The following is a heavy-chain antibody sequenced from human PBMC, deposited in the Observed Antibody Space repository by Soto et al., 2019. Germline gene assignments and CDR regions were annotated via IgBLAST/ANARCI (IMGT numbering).Heavy chain of an antibody. D-gene: IGHD2-2*01. CDR1: GGTFSSYA. CDR2: IIPIFGTA. J-gene: IGHJ6*02. Sequence: QVQLVQSGAEVKKPGSSVKVSCKASGGTFSSYAISWVRQAPGQGLEWMGGIIPIFGTANYAQKFQGRVTITADESTSTAYMELSSLRSEDTAVYYCARASLGDQLLDYYYYGMDVWGQGTTVTVSS. V-gene: IGHV1-69*12. CDR3: ARASLGDQLLDYYYYGMDV.